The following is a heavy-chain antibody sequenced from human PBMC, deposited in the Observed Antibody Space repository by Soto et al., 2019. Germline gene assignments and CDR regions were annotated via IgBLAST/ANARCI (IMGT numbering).Heavy chain of an antibody. CDR1: GFSLRNSGVG. Sequence: QITLKESGPTLVKPTQTLTLTCTFSGFSLRNSGVGVGWIRQPPGKALEWLALIYWDDDKRYSPSLKSRLTITKDHYKTQVVLTMTNMDPVDTATYYCAHLTTGGFYFDYWGQGTLVTVSS. J-gene: IGHJ4*02. CDR2: IYWDDDK. V-gene: IGHV2-5*02. CDR3: AHLTTGGFYFDY. D-gene: IGHD4-17*01.